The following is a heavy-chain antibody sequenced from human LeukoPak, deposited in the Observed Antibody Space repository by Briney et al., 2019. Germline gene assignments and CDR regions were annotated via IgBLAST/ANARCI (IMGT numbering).Heavy chain of an antibody. CDR2: ISYDGSNK. D-gene: IGHD5-12*01. V-gene: IGHV3-30-3*01. J-gene: IGHJ4*02. CDR1: GFTFSSYA. CDR3: ARVSGYDSRAHFDY. Sequence: GGSLRLSCAASGFTFSSYAMHWVRQAPGKGLEWVAVISYDGSNKYYADSVKGRFTISRDNSKNTLYLQMNSLRAEDTAEYYCARVSGYDSRAHFDYWGQGTLVTVSS.